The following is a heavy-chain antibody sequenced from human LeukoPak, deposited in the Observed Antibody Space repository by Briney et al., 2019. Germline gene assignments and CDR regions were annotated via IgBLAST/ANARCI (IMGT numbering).Heavy chain of an antibody. Sequence: SSYWMSWVRQAPGKGLEWIGSMYYSGSTYYNPSLKSRVTISVDTSKNQFSLKLSSVTAADTAVYYCARDAGHQVSRRNYYAMDVWGQGTTVTVSS. CDR1: SSYW. CDR3: ARDAGHQVSRRNYYAMDV. D-gene: IGHD2-2*01. V-gene: IGHV4-39*07. CDR2: MYYSGST. J-gene: IGHJ6*02.